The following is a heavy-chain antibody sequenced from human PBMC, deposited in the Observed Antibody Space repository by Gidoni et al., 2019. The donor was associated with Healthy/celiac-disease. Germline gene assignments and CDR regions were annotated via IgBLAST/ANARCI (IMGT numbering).Heavy chain of an antibody. J-gene: IGHJ5*02. CDR3: ARDPGGAGTTYWFDP. V-gene: IGHV4-38-2*02. D-gene: IGHD1-7*01. CDR2: IYNSGIT. CDR1: GYSISSGYY. Sequence: QVQLQASGPGLVKPSETLSLTCAVSGYSISSGYYWGWIRQPPGKGLEWIGSIYNSGITYYNPPLKSRVTISVDTSKTQFSLKLSSVTAADTAVYYCARDPGGAGTTYWFDPWGQGTLVTVSS.